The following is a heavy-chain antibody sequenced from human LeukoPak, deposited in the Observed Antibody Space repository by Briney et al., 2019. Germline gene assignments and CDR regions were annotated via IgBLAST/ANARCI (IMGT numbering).Heavy chain of an antibody. D-gene: IGHD3-22*01. V-gene: IGHV3-33*08. CDR2: IWYDGSNK. J-gene: IGHJ3*02. Sequence: GGSLRLSCAASGFTFSSYAMHWVRQAPGKGLEWVAVIWYDGSNKYYADSVKGRFTISRDNSKNTLYLQMNSLRAEDTAVYYCARAYYYDSSGYLIDAFDIWGQGTMVTVSS. CDR3: ARAYYYDSSGYLIDAFDI. CDR1: GFTFSSYA.